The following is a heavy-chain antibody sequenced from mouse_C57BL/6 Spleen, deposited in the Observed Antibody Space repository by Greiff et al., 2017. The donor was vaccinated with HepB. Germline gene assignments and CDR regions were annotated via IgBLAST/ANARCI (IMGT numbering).Heavy chain of an antibody. V-gene: IGHV1-4*01. CDR2: INPSSGYT. D-gene: IGHD1-1*01. Sequence: VQLQQSGADLARPGASVKMSCKASGYTFTSYTMHWVKQRPGQGLEWIGYINPSSGYTKYNQKFKDKATLTADKSSSTAYMQLSSLTSEDSAVYSCARSYGSSKLLDYWGQGTTLTVSS. J-gene: IGHJ2*01. CDR1: GYTFTSYT. CDR3: ARSYGSSKLLDY.